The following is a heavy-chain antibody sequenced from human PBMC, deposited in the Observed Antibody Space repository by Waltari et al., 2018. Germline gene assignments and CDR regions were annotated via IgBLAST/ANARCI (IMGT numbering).Heavy chain of an antibody. D-gene: IGHD7-27*01. Sequence: EVQLVQSGAEVKKPGATVKISCKVSGYTFTDYYMHWVQQAPGKGLEWMGLVDPEDGETIYAEKFQGRVTITADTSTDTAYMELSSLRSEDTAVYYCATFPTGERLRSGANYYYYMDVWGKGTTVTVSS. CDR2: VDPEDGET. V-gene: IGHV1-69-2*01. CDR1: GYTFTDYY. J-gene: IGHJ6*03. CDR3: ATFPTGERLRSGANYYYYMDV.